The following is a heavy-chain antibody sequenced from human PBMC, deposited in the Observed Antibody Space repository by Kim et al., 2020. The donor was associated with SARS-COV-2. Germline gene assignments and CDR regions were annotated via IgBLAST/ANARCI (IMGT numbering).Heavy chain of an antibody. J-gene: IGHJ4*02. D-gene: IGHD1-26*01. CDR2: TRNKANSYTT. Sequence: GGSLRLSCAASGLTFSDHYMDWVRQAPGKGLEWVGRTRNKANSYTTEYAASVKGRFTISRDDSKNSLYLQMNSLKTEDTAVYYCARVSYSGSYYGVDYWGQGTLVTVSS. CDR1: GLTFSDHY. CDR3: ARVSYSGSYYGVDY. V-gene: IGHV3-72*01.